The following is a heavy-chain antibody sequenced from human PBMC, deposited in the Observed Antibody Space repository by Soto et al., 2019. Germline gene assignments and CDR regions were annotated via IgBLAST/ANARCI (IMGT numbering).Heavy chain of an antibody. V-gene: IGHV4-30-2*01. D-gene: IGHD3-22*01. CDR1: GGSISSGGYS. J-gene: IGHJ5*02. Sequence: SETLSLTCAVSGGSISSGGYSWNWIRQPPGKGLEWIGYIYHSGSTYYNPSLKSRVTIFVDTSKNQFSLKLTSVTAADTALYYCARDYFDSSDYTTNWFDPWGQGTLVTVSS. CDR3: ARDYFDSSDYTTNWFDP. CDR2: IYHSGST.